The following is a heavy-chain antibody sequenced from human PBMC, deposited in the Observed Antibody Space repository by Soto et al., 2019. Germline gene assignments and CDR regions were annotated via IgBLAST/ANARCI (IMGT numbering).Heavy chain of an antibody. CDR2: ISAYNGNT. Sequence: GXSVKGACTAAGYPLTSYGVGWVRQAPGQGLEWMGWISAYNGNTNYAQKLQGRVTMTTDTSTSTAYMELRSLRSDDTAVYYCARGGEARGGGWFDPWGQGTLVTVSS. J-gene: IGHJ5*02. V-gene: IGHV1-18*04. D-gene: IGHD6-6*01. CDR1: GYPLTSYG. CDR3: ARGGEARGGGWFDP.